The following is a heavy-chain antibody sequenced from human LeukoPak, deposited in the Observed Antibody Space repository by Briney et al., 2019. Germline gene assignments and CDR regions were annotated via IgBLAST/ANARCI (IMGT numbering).Heavy chain of an antibody. Sequence: PGGSLRFSCAASGFTFSSYGMHWVRQAPGKGLEWVAVISYDGSNKYYADSVKGRFTISRDNAKNSLYLQMNSLRAEDTAVYYCARVYDGWFYYYYYYYMDVWGKGTTVTVSS. J-gene: IGHJ6*03. D-gene: IGHD6-19*01. CDR2: ISYDGSNK. CDR1: GFTFSSYG. V-gene: IGHV3-30*03. CDR3: ARVYDGWFYYYYYYYMDV.